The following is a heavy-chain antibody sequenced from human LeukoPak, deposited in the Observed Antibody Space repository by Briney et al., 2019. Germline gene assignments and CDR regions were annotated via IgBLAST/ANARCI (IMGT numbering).Heavy chain of an antibody. V-gene: IGHV3-66*04. CDR1: GFSVNINF. Sequence: GGSLRLSCAASGFSVNINFRSWVRQAPGKGLEWVSAIYGDDTPYHADSVKGRFTISRDYSKNTVHLQMNSLRVEDTAVYYCTTHRAGAPTEFADWGQGTLVTVSP. J-gene: IGHJ4*02. D-gene: IGHD1-26*01. CDR2: IYGDDTP. CDR3: TTHRAGAPTEFAD.